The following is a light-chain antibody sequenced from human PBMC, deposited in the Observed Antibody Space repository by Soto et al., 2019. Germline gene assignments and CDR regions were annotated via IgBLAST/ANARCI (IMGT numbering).Light chain of an antibody. V-gene: IGLV2-14*01. J-gene: IGLJ1*01. CDR3: SSYTSSSFYV. CDR1: SSDVGGYNY. CDR2: EVS. Sequence: QSVLTQPASVSGSPGQSITISCTGTSSDVGGYNYVSWYQQHPGKAPKLMIYEVSNRPSGVSNRFSGSKSGNTASLTISGFQAEDEADYYCSSYTSSSFYVVGTGTKVTV.